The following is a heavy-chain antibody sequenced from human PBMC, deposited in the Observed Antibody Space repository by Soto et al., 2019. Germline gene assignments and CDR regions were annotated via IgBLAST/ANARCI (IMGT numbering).Heavy chain of an antibody. CDR2: ISGSGGST. Sequence: VVSLRLSGAASGFTFSSEAISWVRQASGKGLGWVSAISGSGGSTYYADSVKGRFTISRDNSKNTLYLQMNSLRAEDTAVYYCAKCPPAIFGVIPFDYWGQGTLVPVSS. CDR3: AKCPPAIFGVIPFDY. CDR1: GFTFSSEA. D-gene: IGHD3-3*02. J-gene: IGHJ4*02. V-gene: IGHV3-23*01.